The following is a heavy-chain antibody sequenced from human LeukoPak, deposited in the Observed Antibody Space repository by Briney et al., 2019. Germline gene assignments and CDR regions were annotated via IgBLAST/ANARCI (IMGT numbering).Heavy chain of an antibody. CDR1: GFTFSSYS. CDR3: ARARPAYYDYVWGSYGFDY. J-gene: IGHJ4*02. CDR2: ISSSSYI. Sequence: GGSLRLSCAASGFTFSSYSMNWVRQAPGKGLEWVSSISSSSYIYYADSVKGRFTISRDNAKNSLYLQMNSLRAEDTAVYYCARARPAYYDYVWGSYGFDYWGQGTLVTVSS. D-gene: IGHD3-16*01. V-gene: IGHV3-21*01.